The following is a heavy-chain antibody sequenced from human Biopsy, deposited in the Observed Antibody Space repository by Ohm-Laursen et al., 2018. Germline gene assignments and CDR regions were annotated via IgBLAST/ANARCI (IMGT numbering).Heavy chain of an antibody. CDR1: GFTFADYG. CDR3: VKSAYSSGFWEASDY. Sequence: RSLRLSCAASGFTFADYGMHWVRQPPGTGLEWVSGISWCSGTIGYADSVKGRFTASRDNAKNSLFLQMNSLRVEDTALYYCVKSAYSSGFWEASDYWGQGTLVTVSS. V-gene: IGHV3-9*01. D-gene: IGHD6-19*01. CDR2: ISWCSGTI. J-gene: IGHJ4*02.